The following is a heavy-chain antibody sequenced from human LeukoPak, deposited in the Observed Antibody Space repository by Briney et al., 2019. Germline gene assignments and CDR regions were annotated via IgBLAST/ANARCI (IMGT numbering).Heavy chain of an antibody. V-gene: IGHV3-7*01. CDR2: IKQDGSEK. CDR1: GFTFSSYW. J-gene: IGHJ4*02. D-gene: IGHD3-10*01. Sequence: GGSLRLSCAASGFTFSSYWMSWVRQAPGKGLEWVANIKQDGSEKYYVDSVKGRFTISRDNAKNSLYLQMNSLRAEDTAVYYCARGTQRVLLWFGEFPFDYWGQGTLVTVSS. CDR3: ARGTQRVLLWFGEFPFDY.